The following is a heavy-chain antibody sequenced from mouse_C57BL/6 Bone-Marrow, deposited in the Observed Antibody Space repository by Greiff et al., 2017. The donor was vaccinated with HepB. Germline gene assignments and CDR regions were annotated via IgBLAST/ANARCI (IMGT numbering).Heavy chain of an antibody. V-gene: IGHV5-4*01. D-gene: IGHD2-2*01. J-gene: IGHJ4*01. CDR1: GFTFSSYA. CDR3: ARDPSTMVTTRAMDY. Sequence: EVHLVESGGGLVKPGGSLKLSCAASGFTFSSYAMSWVRQTPEKRLEWVATISDGGSYTYYPDNVKGRFTISRDNAKNNLYLQMSHLKSEDTAMYYCARDPSTMVTTRAMDYWGQGTSVTVSS. CDR2: ISDGGSYT.